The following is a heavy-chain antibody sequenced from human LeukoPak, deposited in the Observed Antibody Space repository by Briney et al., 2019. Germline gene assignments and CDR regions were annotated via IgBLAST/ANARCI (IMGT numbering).Heavy chain of an antibody. J-gene: IGHJ3*02. Sequence: PSETLSLTCTVSGGSISSYYWSWIRQPLGKGLEWIGYIYYSGSTNHNPSLKSRVTISVDTSKNQFSLKLSSVTAADTAVYYCARAGRNSGWYLGAFDIWGQGTMVTVSS. D-gene: IGHD6-19*01. V-gene: IGHV4-59*01. CDR2: IYYSGST. CDR3: ARAGRNSGWYLGAFDI. CDR1: GGSISSYY.